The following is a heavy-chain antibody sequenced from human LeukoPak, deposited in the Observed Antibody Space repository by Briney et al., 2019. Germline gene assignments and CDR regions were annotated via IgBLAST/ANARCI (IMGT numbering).Heavy chain of an antibody. CDR2: IYTSGST. J-gene: IGHJ6*03. V-gene: IGHV4-4*07. CDR1: GGSISSYY. D-gene: IGHD3-3*01. CDR3: ARVTRSGYQSHYYYYYYMDV. Sequence: SETLSLTCTVSGGSISSYYWSWIRQPAGKGLEWIGRIYTSGSTNYNPSLKSRVTMSVDTSKNQFSLKLSSVTAADTAVYYCARVTRSGYQSHYYYYYYMDVWGKGTTVTVSS.